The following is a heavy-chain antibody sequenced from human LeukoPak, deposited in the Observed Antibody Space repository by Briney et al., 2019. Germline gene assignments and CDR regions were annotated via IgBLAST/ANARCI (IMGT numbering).Heavy chain of an antibody. CDR2: IPYSGRT. CDR3: ARYISSGNDY. V-gene: IGHV4-59*08. D-gene: IGHD6-13*01. CDR1: GDSIRSYY. Sequence: SETLSLTCTVSGDSIRSYYWNWIRQPPGRGLEWIAFIPYSGRTNSNPSLKSRVTLSVDTSKNQFSLKLISVTAADTAVYYCARYISSGNDYWGQGSLVTVSS. J-gene: IGHJ4*02.